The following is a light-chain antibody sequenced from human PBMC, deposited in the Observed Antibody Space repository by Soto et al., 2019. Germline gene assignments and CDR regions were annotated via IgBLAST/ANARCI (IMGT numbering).Light chain of an antibody. Sequence: DIQMTQSPSSLSASVGDRVTFSCRASQDISHYLAWFQQKPGKAPKTLIYATSALQSGVPSRFSGTRSGTDFTLTISSLQPEDVSTYYCQQYNTYPYTFGQGTKLDFK. CDR2: ATS. V-gene: IGKV1-16*01. CDR3: QQYNTYPYT. CDR1: QDISHY. J-gene: IGKJ2*01.